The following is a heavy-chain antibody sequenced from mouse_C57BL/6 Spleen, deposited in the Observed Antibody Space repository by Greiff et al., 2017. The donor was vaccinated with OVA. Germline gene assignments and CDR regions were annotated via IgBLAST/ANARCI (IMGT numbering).Heavy chain of an antibody. CDR2: INPNNGGT. CDR3: ARRYYGSPFAY. Sequence: EVKLQESGPELVKPGASVKMSCKASGYTFTDYNMHWVKQSHGKSLEWIGYINPNNGGTSYNQKFKGKATLTVNKSSSTAYMELRSLTSEDSAVYYCARRYYGSPFAYWGQGTLVTVSA. CDR1: GYTFTDYN. V-gene: IGHV1-22*01. D-gene: IGHD1-1*01. J-gene: IGHJ3*01.